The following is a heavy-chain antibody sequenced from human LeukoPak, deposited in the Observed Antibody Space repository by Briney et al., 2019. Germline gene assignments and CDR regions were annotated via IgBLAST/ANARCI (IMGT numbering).Heavy chain of an antibody. CDR3: AKDRLGYCSGGSCYLMYFDY. D-gene: IGHD2-15*01. J-gene: IGHJ4*02. CDR1: GFTFSSYG. V-gene: IGHV3-30*18. Sequence: GGSLILSCAASGFTFSSYGMHWVRQAPGKGLEWVAVISYDGSNKYYADSVKGRFTISRDNSKNTLYLQMNSLRAEDTAVYYCAKDRLGYCSGGSCYLMYFDYWGQGTLVTVSS. CDR2: ISYDGSNK.